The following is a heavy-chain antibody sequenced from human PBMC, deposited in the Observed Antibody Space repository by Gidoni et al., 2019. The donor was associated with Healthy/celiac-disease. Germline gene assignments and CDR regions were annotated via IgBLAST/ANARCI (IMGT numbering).Heavy chain of an antibody. CDR1: GFTFSSYS. J-gene: IGHJ6*02. D-gene: IGHD5-18*01. V-gene: IGHV3-21*01. Sequence: EVQLVESGGGLVKPGGSLRLSCAASGFTFSSYSMNWVRQAPGKGLEWVSSISSSSSYIYYADSVKGRFTISRDNAKNSLYLQMNSLRAEDTAVYYCARIQLFDYYYYGMDVWGQGTTVTVSS. CDR2: ISSSSSYI. CDR3: ARIQLFDYYYYGMDV.